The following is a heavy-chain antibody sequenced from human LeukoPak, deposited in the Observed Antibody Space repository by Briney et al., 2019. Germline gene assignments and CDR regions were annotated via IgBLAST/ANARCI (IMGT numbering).Heavy chain of an antibody. Sequence: RGSPRLSCAASGFTFSSYSMNWVCQAPGKGLEWVSSISSSSSYIYYADSVKGRFTISRDNAKNSLYRQMNSLRAEDTAVYYCARDGDYYDSRWDAFDIWGEAGLVTVAS. CDR3: ARDGDYYDSRWDAFDI. D-gene: IGHD3-22*01. CDR2: ISSSSSYI. J-gene: IGHJ3*02. CDR1: GFTFSSYS. V-gene: IGHV3-21*01.